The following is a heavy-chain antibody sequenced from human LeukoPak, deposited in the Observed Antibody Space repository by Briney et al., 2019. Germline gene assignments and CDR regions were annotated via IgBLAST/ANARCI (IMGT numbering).Heavy chain of an antibody. V-gene: IGHV3-30-3*01. J-gene: IGHJ5*02. CDR2: ISYDGSNK. Sequence: PGGSLRLSCAASGFTFSSYAMHWVRQAPGKGLEWVAVISYDGSNKYYADSVKGRFTISRDNSKNALYLQMNSLRAEDTAVYYCARSYGDYNWFDPWGQGTLVIVSS. CDR1: GFTFSSYA. CDR3: ARSYGDYNWFDP. D-gene: IGHD4-17*01.